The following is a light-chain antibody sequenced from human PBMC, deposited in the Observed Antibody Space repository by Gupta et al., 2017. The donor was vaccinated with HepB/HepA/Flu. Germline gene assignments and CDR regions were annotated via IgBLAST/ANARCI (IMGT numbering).Light chain of an antibody. CDR3: AAWDDSLNGWV. CDR2: SNN. J-gene: IGLJ3*02. Sequence: QSVLSQPPSASGSRGQSVIISSSGSSPNIGSNTVNWYQQLPGPAPNLHIYSNNQRPSGVPDRFSGSKSGTSASLDISGLQSEDEAGYYCAAWDDSLNGWVFGGGTKLTVL. V-gene: IGLV1-44*01. CDR1: SPNIGSNT.